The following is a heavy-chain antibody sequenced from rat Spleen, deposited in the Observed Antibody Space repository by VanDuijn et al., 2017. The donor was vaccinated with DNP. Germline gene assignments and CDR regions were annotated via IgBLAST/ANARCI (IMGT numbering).Heavy chain of an antibody. CDR2: MSSGGST. CDR3: ARFSYGYAMDS. CDR1: GFSLTSYT. V-gene: IGHV2-6*01. Sequence: QVQLKESGPGLVQPSQTLSLTCTVSGFSLTSYTVSWVRQPPGKGLEWIAAMSSGGSTYYNSALKSRLSISRDTSKSQVFLKMNSLQTEDTAMYFCARFSYGYAMDSWGQGTSVTVSS. J-gene: IGHJ4*01. D-gene: IGHD1-11*01.